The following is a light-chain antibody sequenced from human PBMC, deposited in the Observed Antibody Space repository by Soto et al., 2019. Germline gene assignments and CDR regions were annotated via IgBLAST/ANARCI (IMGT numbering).Light chain of an antibody. CDR2: DVT. Sequence: QSVLTQPRSVSGSPGQSVTISCTGTSSDVGGYNYVSWYQLHPGKAPKLMIYDVTKRPSGVPDRFSGSKSGNTASLTISGLQAEDEADYYCCSYAGSSYVFGTGTKVPV. CDR3: CSYAGSSYV. CDR1: SSDVGGYNY. J-gene: IGLJ1*01. V-gene: IGLV2-11*01.